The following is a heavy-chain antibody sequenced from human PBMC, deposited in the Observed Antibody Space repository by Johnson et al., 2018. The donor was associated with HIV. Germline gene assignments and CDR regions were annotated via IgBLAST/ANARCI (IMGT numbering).Heavy chain of an antibody. D-gene: IGHD3-22*01. CDR3: ARALYYYDRGDAFDI. CDR1: GFTFSRYW. V-gene: IGHV3-7*02. J-gene: IGHJ3*02. Sequence: VHLVESGGGLVQPGGSLRLSCAASGFTFSRYWMSWVRQAPGKGLEWVANIKQDGSEKYYVDSVKGRFTISRDNAKNSLYLQMNSLRAEDTAVYYCARALYYYDRGDAFDIWGQGTMVTVSS. CDR2: IKQDGSEK.